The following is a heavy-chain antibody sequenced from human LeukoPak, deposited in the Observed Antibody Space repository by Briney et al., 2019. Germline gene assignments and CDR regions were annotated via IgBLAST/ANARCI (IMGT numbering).Heavy chain of an antibody. CDR1: GFTFDDYG. Sequence: GGSLRLSCAASGFTFDDYGMSWVRQAPGKGLEWVSGINWNGGSTGYADSVKGRFTISRDNAKNSLYLQMNSLRAEDTALYYCARHERRQGMYSSSWSRSYYFDYWGQGTLVTVSS. CDR2: INWNGGST. J-gene: IGHJ4*02. D-gene: IGHD6-13*01. CDR3: ARHERRQGMYSSSWSRSYYFDY. V-gene: IGHV3-20*04.